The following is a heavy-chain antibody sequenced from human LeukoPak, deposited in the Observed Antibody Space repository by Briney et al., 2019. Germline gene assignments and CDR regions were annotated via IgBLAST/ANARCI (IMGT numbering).Heavy chain of an antibody. D-gene: IGHD3-22*01. CDR1: GGSISSYY. J-gene: IGHJ4*02. CDR3: ARDRSDSSGYPKRAYYFDY. Sequence: SETLSLTCTVSGGSISSYYWSWIRPPPGKGREWIGYICYRGSTNYNPSLKSRVTISVDTYKNQYSLKLSSVTAADTAVYYCARDRSDSSGYPKRAYYFDYWGQGTLVTVSS. CDR2: ICYRGST. V-gene: IGHV4-59*01.